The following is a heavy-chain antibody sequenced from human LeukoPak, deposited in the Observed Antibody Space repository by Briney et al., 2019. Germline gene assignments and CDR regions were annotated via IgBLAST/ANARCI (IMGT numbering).Heavy chain of an antibody. Sequence: GGSLRLSCAASGFGFGQYEMNWVRQAPGKGLEWIAYISVRAGTIYYGDSAEGRFTISRDDAKNSLYLQMNGLRVEDTAIYYCAKDFPHYYEVPHGMNVWGQGTAVTV. D-gene: IGHD3-22*01. J-gene: IGHJ6*02. CDR3: AKDFPHYYEVPHGMNV. CDR2: ISVRAGTI. CDR1: GFGFGQYE. V-gene: IGHV3-48*03.